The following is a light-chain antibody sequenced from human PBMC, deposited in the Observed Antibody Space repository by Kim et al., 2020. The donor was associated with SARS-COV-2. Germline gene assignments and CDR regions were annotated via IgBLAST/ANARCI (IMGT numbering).Light chain of an antibody. CDR2: RNN. Sequence: PGTSVTISCSGSSSNIGSNYVYWYQQLPGTAPKRLIYRNNQRPSGVPDRFSGSKSGTSASLAISGLRSEDEADYYCAAWDDSLHVVFGGGTQLTVL. CDR3: AAWDDSLHVV. V-gene: IGLV1-47*01. CDR1: SSNIGSNY. J-gene: IGLJ2*01.